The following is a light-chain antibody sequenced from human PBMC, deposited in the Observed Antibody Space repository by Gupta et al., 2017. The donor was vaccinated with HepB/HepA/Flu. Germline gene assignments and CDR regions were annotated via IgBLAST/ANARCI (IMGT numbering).Light chain of an antibody. J-gene: IGKJ1*01. CDR2: GAT. V-gene: IGKV3-20*01. CDR3: QQYGSSWT. Sequence: EIVLTQSPGTLSLSQGERATLSCRASQSVSSSYLAWYQQKPGQAPRLLIYGATSRATGIPDRFSGSGSGTDFTITISRLEHEDFAVYYCQQYGSSWTFGQGTKVEIK. CDR1: QSVSSSY.